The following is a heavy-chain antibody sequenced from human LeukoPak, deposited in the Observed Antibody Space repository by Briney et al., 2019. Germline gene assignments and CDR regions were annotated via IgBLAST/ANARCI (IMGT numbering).Heavy chain of an antibody. D-gene: IGHD2-15*01. J-gene: IGHJ4*02. CDR2: INPSGGST. V-gene: IGHV1-46*03. Sequence: ASVKVSCKASGYTFTNYYMHWVRQAPGQGLEWMGIINPSGGSTSYAQKFQGRVTMTRDTSTSSVYMELSSLRSEDTAVYYCAREGSRYCSGGSCYSDYWGQGTLVTVSS. CDR3: AREGSRYCSGGSCYSDY. CDR1: GYTFTNYY.